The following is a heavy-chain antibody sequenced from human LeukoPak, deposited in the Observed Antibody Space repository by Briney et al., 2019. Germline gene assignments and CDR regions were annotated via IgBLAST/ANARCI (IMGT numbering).Heavy chain of an antibody. V-gene: IGHV3-74*01. J-gene: IGHJ1*01. CDR2: IKSDGST. CDR3: ARAPSEIGGFYPEYFRH. D-gene: IGHD3-22*01. Sequence: GGSLRLSCAASGFTLSTYWMHWVCQAPGKGLVWVSRIKSDGSTNYADSVKGRFTISRDNAKNTLSPQMNSLRPEDTGVYYCARAPSEIGGFYPEYFRHWGQGTLVTVSS. CDR1: GFTLSTYW.